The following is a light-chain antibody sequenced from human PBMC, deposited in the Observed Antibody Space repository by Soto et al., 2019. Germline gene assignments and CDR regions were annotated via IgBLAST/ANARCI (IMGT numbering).Light chain of an antibody. Sequence: QSALTQPASVSGSPGQSITISCTGTSSDVGGYEFVSWYQQQPGKAPKLIIYEVSNRPSGVSNRFSGSKSGNTASLTISGLQAEDEADYYCCSYTNSGTIYVFGTGTKVTVL. CDR1: SSDVGGYEF. CDR3: CSYTNSGTIYV. J-gene: IGLJ1*01. V-gene: IGLV2-14*01. CDR2: EVS.